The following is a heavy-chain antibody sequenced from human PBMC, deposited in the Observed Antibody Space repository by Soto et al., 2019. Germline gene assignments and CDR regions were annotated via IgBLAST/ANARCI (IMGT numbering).Heavy chain of an antibody. CDR2: IIPIFGTA. CDR3: ARVSTYCSGGSCRLTYYFDY. V-gene: IGHV1-69*13. D-gene: IGHD2-15*01. Sequence: SVKVSCKASGGTFSSYAISWVRQAPGQGLEWMGGIIPIFGTANYAQKFQGRVTITADESTSTAYMELSSLRSEDTAVYYCARVSTYCSGGSCRLTYYFDYWGQGTLVTVSS. J-gene: IGHJ4*02. CDR1: GGTFSSYA.